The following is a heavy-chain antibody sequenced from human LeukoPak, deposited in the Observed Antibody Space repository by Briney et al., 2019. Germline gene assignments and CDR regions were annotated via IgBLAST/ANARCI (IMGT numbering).Heavy chain of an antibody. V-gene: IGHV1-69*04. CDR1: EGTFSSYA. Sequence: ASVKVSCKASEGTFSSYAISWVRQAPGQGLEWMGRIIPIFGIANYAQKFQGRVTITADKSTSTAYMELSSLRSEDTAVYYCAREGYGGNAYFYYYGMDVWGQGTTVTVSS. CDR2: IIPIFGIA. J-gene: IGHJ6*02. D-gene: IGHD4-23*01. CDR3: AREGYGGNAYFYYYGMDV.